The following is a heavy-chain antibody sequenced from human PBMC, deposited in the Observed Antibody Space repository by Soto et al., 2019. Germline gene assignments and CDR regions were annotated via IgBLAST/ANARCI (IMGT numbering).Heavy chain of an antibody. J-gene: IGHJ4*02. CDR1: GYTLTELS. V-gene: IGHV1-24*01. D-gene: IGHD6-13*01. CDR3: AASSSSWYRDRRFDY. CDR2: FDPEDGET. Sequence: ASVKVSCKVSGYTLTELSMHWVRQAPGKGLEWMGGFDPEDGETIYAQKFQGRVTMTKDMSTSTAYMELSSLRSEDTAVYYCAASSSSWYRDRRFDYWGQGTLVTVSS.